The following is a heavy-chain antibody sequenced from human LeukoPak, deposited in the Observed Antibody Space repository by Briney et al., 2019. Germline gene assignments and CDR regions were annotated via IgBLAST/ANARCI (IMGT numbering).Heavy chain of an antibody. V-gene: IGHV1-69*13. Sequence: SVKVSCKASGGTFISYAISWVRQAPGQGLEWMGGIIPIFGTANYAQKFQGRVTITADESTSTAYMKLSSLRSEDTAVYYCARGVGSGWYSYYGMDVWGQGTTVTVSS. D-gene: IGHD6-19*01. CDR2: IIPIFGTA. CDR3: ARGVGSGWYSYYGMDV. CDR1: GGTFISYA. J-gene: IGHJ6*02.